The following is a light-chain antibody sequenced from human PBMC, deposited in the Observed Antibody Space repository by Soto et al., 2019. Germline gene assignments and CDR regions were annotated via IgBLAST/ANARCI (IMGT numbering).Light chain of an antibody. CDR3: LQHSTYPLT. Sequence: DIQMTQFPSSLSASVGDRVTITCRASQGIRNDLAWYQQKPGKAPKRLIYAASSLQSGVQSRFSVSGSGTEFPVAISSLQREDFATFYCLQHSTYPLTFGQGTKVEIK. V-gene: IGKV1-17*01. J-gene: IGKJ1*01. CDR1: QGIRND. CDR2: AAS.